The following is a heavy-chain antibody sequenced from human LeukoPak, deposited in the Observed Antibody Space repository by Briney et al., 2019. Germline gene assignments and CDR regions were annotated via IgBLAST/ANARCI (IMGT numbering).Heavy chain of an antibody. D-gene: IGHD6-19*01. CDR2: ISSSGSTI. CDR3: ALGIAVAGTLDY. J-gene: IGHJ4*02. V-gene: IGHV3-11*04. CDR1: GFTFSDYY. Sequence: GGSLRLLCAASGFTFSDYYMSWIRQAPGKGLEWVSYISSSGSTIYYADPVKGRFTISRDNAKNSLYLQMNSLRAEYTAVYYCALGIAVAGTLDYWGQGTLVTVPS.